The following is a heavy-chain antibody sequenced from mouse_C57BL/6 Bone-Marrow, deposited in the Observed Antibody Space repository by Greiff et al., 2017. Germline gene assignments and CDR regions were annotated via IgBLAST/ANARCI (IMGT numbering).Heavy chain of an antibody. D-gene: IGHD2-2*01. CDR2: ISSGSSTI. CDR1: GFTFSDYG. V-gene: IGHV5-17*01. J-gene: IGHJ3*01. CDR3: ARLTMVTTKIFAY. Sequence: VQLKESGGGLVKPGGSLKLSCAASGFTFSDYGMHWVRQAPEKGLEWVAYISSGSSTIYYADTVKGRFTISRDNAKNTLFLQMTSLRSEDTAMYYCARLTMVTTKIFAYWGQETLVTVSA.